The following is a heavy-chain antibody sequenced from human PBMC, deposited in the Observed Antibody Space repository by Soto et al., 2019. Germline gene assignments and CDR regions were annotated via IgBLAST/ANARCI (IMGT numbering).Heavy chain of an antibody. J-gene: IGHJ4*02. CDR2: IIHLFGTA. V-gene: IGHV1-69*13. D-gene: IGHD1-7*01. CDR1: GCTFSSYA. Sequence: SVKVSCKASGCTFSSYAMSWVRQAPGQGLEWMGGIIHLFGTANYAQKFKGRVTIPADESTSTAYMELSSMRSEDTAVYYCARGGYITGTHFDYWGQGTLVTVSS. CDR3: ARGGYITGTHFDY.